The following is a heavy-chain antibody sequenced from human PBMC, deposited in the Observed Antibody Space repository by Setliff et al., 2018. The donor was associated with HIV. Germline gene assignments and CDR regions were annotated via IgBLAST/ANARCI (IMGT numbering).Heavy chain of an antibody. CDR2: INHSGST. CDR1: GYSISSGYY. CDR3: ARAHIGIAARWSGWFDP. V-gene: IGHV4-38-2*01. Sequence: PSETLSLTCAVSGYSISSGYYWGWIRQPPGKGLEWIGEINHSGSTNYTPSLQSRVTISVDTSKNQFSLKLSSVTAADPAVYYCARAHIGIAARWSGWFDPWGQGTLVTVSS. D-gene: IGHD6-6*01. J-gene: IGHJ5*02.